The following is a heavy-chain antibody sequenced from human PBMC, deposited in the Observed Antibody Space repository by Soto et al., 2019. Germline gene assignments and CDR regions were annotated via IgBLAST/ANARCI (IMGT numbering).Heavy chain of an antibody. CDR2: ISGSGETT. CDR1: GFTFSSYA. Sequence: GGSLRLSCAASGFTFSSYAMSWVRQAPGKGLEWVSAISGSGETTYYADSVKGRFTISRDNSKNTLYLQMNSLRADDTAVYYCVLWPPYYFNYWGQGTPVTVSS. CDR3: VLWPPYYFNY. J-gene: IGHJ4*02. V-gene: IGHV3-23*01. D-gene: IGHD3-10*01.